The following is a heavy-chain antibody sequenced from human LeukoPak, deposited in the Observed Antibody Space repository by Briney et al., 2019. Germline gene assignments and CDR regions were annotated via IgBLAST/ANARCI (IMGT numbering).Heavy chain of an antibody. CDR1: GFTFDDYA. J-gene: IGHJ4*02. CDR3: AKDSSSSWYYFDY. D-gene: IGHD6-13*01. Sequence: GGTLRLSCAASGFTFDDYAMHWVRQAPGKGLEWVSGISWNSGSIGYADSVKGRFTISRDNAKNSLYLQMNSLRAEDTALYYCAKDSSSSWYYFDYWGQGTLVTVSS. CDR2: ISWNSGSI. V-gene: IGHV3-9*01.